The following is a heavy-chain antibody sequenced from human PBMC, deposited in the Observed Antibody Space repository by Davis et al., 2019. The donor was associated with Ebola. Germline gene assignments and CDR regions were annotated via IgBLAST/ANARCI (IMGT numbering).Heavy chain of an antibody. V-gene: IGHV3-48*02. Sequence: GESLKISCAASGFTFSSYSMNWVRQAPGKGLEWVSYISSSSSTIYYADSVKGRFTISRDNAKNSLYLQMNSLRDEDTAVYYCAREAYCGGDCYSGGFDYWGQGTLVTVSS. J-gene: IGHJ4*02. CDR3: AREAYCGGDCYSGGFDY. D-gene: IGHD2-21*01. CDR2: ISSSSSTI. CDR1: GFTFSSYS.